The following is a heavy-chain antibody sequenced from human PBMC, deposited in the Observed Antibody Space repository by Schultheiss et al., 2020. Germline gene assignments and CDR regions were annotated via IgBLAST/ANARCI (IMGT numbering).Heavy chain of an antibody. CDR2: MNPNSGNT. Sequence: ASVKVSCKASGYTFTSYYMHWVRQAPGQGLEWMGWMNPNSGNTGYAQKFQGRVTMTRNTSISTAYMELSRLRSDDTAVYYCARYDFWSGYSNHYYGMDVWGKGTTVTVSS. CDR3: ARYDFWSGYSNHYYGMDV. J-gene: IGHJ6*04. CDR1: GYTFTSYY. V-gene: IGHV1-8*02. D-gene: IGHD3-3*01.